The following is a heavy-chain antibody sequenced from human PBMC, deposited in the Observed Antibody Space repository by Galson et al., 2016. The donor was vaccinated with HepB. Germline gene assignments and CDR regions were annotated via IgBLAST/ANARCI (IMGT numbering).Heavy chain of an antibody. D-gene: IGHD5-18*01. CDR1: GFTFTTYP. CDR3: AKRTVGYNYGNPMDH. CDR2: INGGSAGST. J-gene: IGHJ4*02. Sequence: SLRLSCAASGFTFTTYPLTWVRQAPGKGLEWVSVINGGSAGSTFYADSVKGRFTISRDNSKNVVYLQMNSLRVEDTAVYYCAKRTVGYNYGNPMDHWGQGTLVTVSS. V-gene: IGHV3-23*01.